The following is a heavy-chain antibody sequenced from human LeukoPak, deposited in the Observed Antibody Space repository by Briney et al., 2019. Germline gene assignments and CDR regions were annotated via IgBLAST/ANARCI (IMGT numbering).Heavy chain of an antibody. J-gene: IGHJ4*02. CDR3: ATSHDSAGND. CDR1: GFAFSDFW. Sequence: PGGSLRLSCEASGFAFSDFWMSWVRQAPGKGLEWVANIRRDGNAKNYVPSVRGRFTISRDNAKNSLYLQMNSLTVEDTAVYYCATSHDSAGNDWGQGTLVTVSS. D-gene: IGHD2-15*01. CDR2: IRRDGNAK. V-gene: IGHV3-7*01.